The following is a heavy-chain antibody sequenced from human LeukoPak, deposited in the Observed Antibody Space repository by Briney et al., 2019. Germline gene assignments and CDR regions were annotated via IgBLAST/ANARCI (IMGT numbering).Heavy chain of an antibody. V-gene: IGHV3-74*01. CDR2: INSDGSTT. Sequence: GGSLRLSCAASGFTFSNYWTHWVRQAPGKGLVWVSRINSDGSTTNYADSVKGRFTISRDNAKNTLFLQMNSLRAEDTAVYYCASLQNVPSYYYYYVMDVWGQGTTVTVSS. D-gene: IGHD2/OR15-2a*01. J-gene: IGHJ6*02. CDR1: GFTFSNYW. CDR3: ASLQNVPSYYYYYVMDV.